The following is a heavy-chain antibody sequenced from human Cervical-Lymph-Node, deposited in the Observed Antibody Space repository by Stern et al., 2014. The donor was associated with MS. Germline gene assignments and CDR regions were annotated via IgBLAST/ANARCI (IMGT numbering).Heavy chain of an antibody. D-gene: IGHD6-13*01. CDR2: INTRTGNP. Sequence: DQLVESGSELKQPGASVTVSCRVSGSPFTASSISWVRQAPGRGLEWMGWINTRTGNPTYALDFTGRFVFSLDTSVSAAVLQISSLKADDPAVYYCARSQPFSYWGQGTRVTVSP. V-gene: IGHV7-4-1*02. J-gene: IGHJ4*02. CDR1: GSPFTASS. CDR3: ARSQPFSY.